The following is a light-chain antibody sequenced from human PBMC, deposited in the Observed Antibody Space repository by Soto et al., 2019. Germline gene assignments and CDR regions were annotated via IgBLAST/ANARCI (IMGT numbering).Light chain of an antibody. Sequence: QSVLTQPPSASGTPGQRVTISCSGSSSNIGSNTVKWYQHLPGTAPKLLSYTNSQRPSGVPDRFSGSKSGTSASLAISGLQSEDEADYYCAAWDDSLNGLVFGTGTKVTVL. CDR3: AAWDDSLNGLV. J-gene: IGLJ1*01. V-gene: IGLV1-44*01. CDR1: SSNIGSNT. CDR2: TNS.